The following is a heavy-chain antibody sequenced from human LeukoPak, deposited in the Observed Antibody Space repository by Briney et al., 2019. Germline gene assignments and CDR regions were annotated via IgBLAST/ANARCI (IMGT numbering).Heavy chain of an antibody. CDR2: ISYDGSNK. CDR3: ARHSDVDNWDHYFDY. CDR1: GFTFSSYA. V-gene: IGHV3-30-3*01. D-gene: IGHD1-20*01. Sequence: GGSLRLSCVASGFTFSSYAMHWVRQAPGKGLEWVAVISYDGSNKYYADSVKGRFTISRDNSKNTLYLQMNSLRAEDTAVYYCARHSDVDNWDHYFDYWGQGTLVTVSS. J-gene: IGHJ4*02.